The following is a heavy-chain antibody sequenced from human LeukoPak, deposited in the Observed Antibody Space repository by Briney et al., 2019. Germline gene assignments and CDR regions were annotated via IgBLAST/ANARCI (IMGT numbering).Heavy chain of an antibody. CDR1: GGSFSGYY. V-gene: IGHV4-59*01. CDR3: ARARGLTMVRGVIITAADV. CDR2: IYYSGST. Sequence: SETLSLTCAVYGGSFSGYYWSWIRQPPGKGLEWIGYIYYSGSTNYNPSLKSRVTISVDTSKNQFSLKLSSVTAADTAVYYCARARGLTMVRGVIITAADVWGQGTTVTVSS. J-gene: IGHJ6*02. D-gene: IGHD3-10*01.